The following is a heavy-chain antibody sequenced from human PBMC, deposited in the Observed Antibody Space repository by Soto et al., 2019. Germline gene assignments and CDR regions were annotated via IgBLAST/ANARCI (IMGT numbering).Heavy chain of an antibody. V-gene: IGHV1-8*01. CDR3: ARGPDIVLMVYAPLPFDY. D-gene: IGHD2-8*01. Sequence: ASVKVSCKASGYTFTSYDINWVRQATGQGLEWMGWMNPNSGNTGYAQKFQGRVTMTRKTSISTAYMELSSLRSEDTAVYYCARGPDIVLMVYAPLPFDYWGQGTLVTVSS. CDR2: MNPNSGNT. J-gene: IGHJ4*02. CDR1: GYTFTSYD.